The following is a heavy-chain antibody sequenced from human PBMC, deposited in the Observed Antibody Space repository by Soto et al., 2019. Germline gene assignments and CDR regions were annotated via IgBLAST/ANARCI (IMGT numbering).Heavy chain of an antibody. CDR3: ARQGYRSGWSTAAF. CDR1: GYTFTTSH. Sequence: QGLLVQSGAEVKKPGASVKVSCKASGYTFTTSHIHWVRQAPGQGLQGMGIINPSGAGTSYAQKFQGRVTMTRDRSTSTVYMELSSLRSDDTAVYYCARQGYRSGWSTAAFWGQGTLGTVSS. D-gene: IGHD6-25*01. J-gene: IGHJ4*02. V-gene: IGHV1-46*01. CDR2: INPSGAGT.